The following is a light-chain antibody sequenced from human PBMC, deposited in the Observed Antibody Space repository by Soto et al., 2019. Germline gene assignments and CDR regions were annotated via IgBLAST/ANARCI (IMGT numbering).Light chain of an antibody. V-gene: IGKV3-20*01. CDR1: QSVSSSY. Sequence: EIVLTQSPGTLSLSPGERATLSCRASQSVSSSYLAWYQQKPGQAPRLLIYGASSRATGIPDRFSASGSGTEFTLTISSLQSGDFAVYYCQQYNRWPFTFGPGTKVDIK. J-gene: IGKJ3*01. CDR3: QQYNRWPFT. CDR2: GAS.